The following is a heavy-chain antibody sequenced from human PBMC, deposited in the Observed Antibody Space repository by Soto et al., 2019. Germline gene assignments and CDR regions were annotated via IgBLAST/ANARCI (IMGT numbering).Heavy chain of an antibody. CDR3: AKGTRSSSGYFDY. Sequence: GGSLRLSCAVSGFSFSAYAMSWVRQAPGKGLDWVSYISGSGGSTNYADSVKGRFTISRDNSKSTMYLQMNRLGAEDTAIYYCAKGTRSSSGYFDYWGQGTLVTVSS. D-gene: IGHD3-22*01. CDR2: ISGSGGST. CDR1: GFSFSAYA. J-gene: IGHJ4*02. V-gene: IGHV3-23*01.